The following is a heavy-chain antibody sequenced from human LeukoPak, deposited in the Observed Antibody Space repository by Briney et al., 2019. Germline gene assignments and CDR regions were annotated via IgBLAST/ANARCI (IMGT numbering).Heavy chain of an antibody. CDR1: GGSVSSGSYY. J-gene: IGHJ4*02. D-gene: IGHD1-1*01. Sequence: NTSETLSLTCTVSGGSVSSGSYYWSWIRQPPGKGLEWIGYIYYSGSTNYNPSLKSRVTISVDTSKNQFSLKLSSVAAADTAVYYCARAPLEPMEFDYWGQGTLVTVPS. CDR2: IYYSGST. CDR3: ARAPLEPMEFDY. V-gene: IGHV4-61*01.